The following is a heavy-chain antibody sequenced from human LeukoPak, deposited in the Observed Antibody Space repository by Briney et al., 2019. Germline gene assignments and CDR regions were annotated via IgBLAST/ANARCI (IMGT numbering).Heavy chain of an antibody. CDR1: GFTFSSYE. CDR2: ISSSGSAI. V-gene: IGHV3-48*03. Sequence: GGSLRLSCAASGFTFSSYEMSWVRQAPGKGLEWVSFISSSGSAIHYADSVRGRFTISRDNAKNSLYMQMSRLRAEDTAVYYCAREKLSFFDSSGYFDYWGQGTLVTVSS. J-gene: IGHJ4*02. CDR3: AREKLSFFDSSGYFDY. D-gene: IGHD3-22*01.